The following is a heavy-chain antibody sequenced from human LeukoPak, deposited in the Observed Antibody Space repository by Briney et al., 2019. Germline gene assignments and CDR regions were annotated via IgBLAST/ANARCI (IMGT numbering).Heavy chain of an antibody. Sequence: GGSLRLSCAASGFTFSSYGMHWVRQAPGKGLEWVAVIWYDGSNKYYADSVKGRFTISRDNSKNTLYLQMNSLRAEDTAVYYCARAGAYYDILTGYYPTDAFDIWGQGTMVTVPS. D-gene: IGHD3-9*01. CDR2: IWYDGSNK. J-gene: IGHJ3*02. CDR3: ARAGAYYDILTGYYPTDAFDI. CDR1: GFTFSSYG. V-gene: IGHV3-33*01.